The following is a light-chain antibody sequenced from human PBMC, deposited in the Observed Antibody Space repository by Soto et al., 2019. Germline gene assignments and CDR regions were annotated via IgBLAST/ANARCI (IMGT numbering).Light chain of an antibody. CDR2: AAS. V-gene: IGKV1-39*01. CDR3: QQSCSSPRT. Sequence: IPMTLSPSYLSASVGDRVTITCQARQDSSNYLNWYQQKPGKAPKLLIYAASSWQSGVPARFSGSGSGTDFTLTISRLEPQDLATYYCQQSCSSPRTFGGGTKVDIK. CDR1: QDSSNY. J-gene: IGKJ4*02.